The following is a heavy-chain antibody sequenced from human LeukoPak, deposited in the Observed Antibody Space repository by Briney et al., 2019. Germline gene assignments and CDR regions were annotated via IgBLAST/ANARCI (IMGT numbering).Heavy chain of an antibody. CDR1: GYTFTGYY. V-gene: IGHV1-2*06. CDR3: ERDVNKAAGTGRQPNNWFDP. Sequence: GASVKVSCKASGYTFTGYYMQWVRQAPGQGLEWMGRINPNSGGTNYAQKFQGRVTMTRDTSISTAYMELSTLRSDDTAVYYCERDVNKAAGTGRQPNNWFDPWGQGTLVTVSS. CDR2: INPNSGGT. D-gene: IGHD6-13*01. J-gene: IGHJ5*02.